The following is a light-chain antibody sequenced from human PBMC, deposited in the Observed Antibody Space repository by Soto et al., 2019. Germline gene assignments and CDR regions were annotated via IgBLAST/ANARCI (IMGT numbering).Light chain of an antibody. CDR3: SSYTSSSTV. CDR2: EVS. V-gene: IGLV2-14*01. J-gene: IGLJ3*02. Sequence: QSVLTQPASVSGSPGQSITISCTGTSSDVGGYNYVSWYQQHSGKAPKLMIYEVSNRPSGVSNRFSGSKSGNTASLTISGLQAEDEADYYCSSYTSSSTVFGGGTKVTV. CDR1: SSDVGGYNY.